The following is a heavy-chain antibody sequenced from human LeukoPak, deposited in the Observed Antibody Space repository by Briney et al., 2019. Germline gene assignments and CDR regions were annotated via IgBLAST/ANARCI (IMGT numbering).Heavy chain of an antibody. Sequence: NPGGSLRLSCVASGFTFSIYTMSWVRQAPGKGLEWVSSITSSSSSMYSADSVKGRLTISRDNAKNSLYLQMNSLRAEDTAVYYCARDLAWGGYWGQGTLATVSS. CDR1: GFTFSIYT. CDR2: ITSSSSSM. V-gene: IGHV3-21*01. J-gene: IGHJ4*02. D-gene: IGHD7-27*01. CDR3: ARDLAWGGY.